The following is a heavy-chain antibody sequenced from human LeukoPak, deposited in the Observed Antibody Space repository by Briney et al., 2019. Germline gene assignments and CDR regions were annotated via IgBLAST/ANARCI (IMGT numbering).Heavy chain of an antibody. CDR1: GFTFSSYD. Sequence: PGGSLRLFCAASGFTFSSYDMIWLRQAPGKGLEWVSAISGGGSNTYYADSMKGRFTISRDNSKNTLYLQMNSLRAEDTAVYYCAKNNYDILTGLFDYGGQGTLVTVSS. CDR3: AKNNYDILTGLFDY. J-gene: IGHJ4*02. CDR2: ISGGGSNT. V-gene: IGHV3-23*01. D-gene: IGHD3-9*01.